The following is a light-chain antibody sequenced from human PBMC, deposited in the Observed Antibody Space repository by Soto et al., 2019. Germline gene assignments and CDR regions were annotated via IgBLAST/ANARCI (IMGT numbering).Light chain of an antibody. CDR2: EGS. J-gene: IGLJ1*01. CDR1: SSDVGSYNL. CDR3: CSCTGSRV. Sequence: QSALTQPPSVSGSPGQSITISCTGTSSDVGSYNLVSWYQQQPGKAPKLRINEGSKRPSGVSNRFSGSKSGNTASLTISGLQAEDEADYYCCSCTGSRVFGAGTKLTVL. V-gene: IGLV2-23*01.